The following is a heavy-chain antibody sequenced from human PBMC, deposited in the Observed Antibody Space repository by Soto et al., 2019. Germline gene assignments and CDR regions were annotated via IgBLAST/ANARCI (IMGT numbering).Heavy chain of an antibody. CDR3: AKAVYYDFWSGPSRFDY. CDR2: ISGSGGST. Sequence: PLRISCAASGYTPSSYAITWVRQAPGKGLEWVSAISGSGGSTYYADSVKGRFTISRDNSKNTLYLQMNSLRAEDTAVYYCAKAVYYDFWSGPSRFDYWGQGT. CDR1: GYTPSSYA. J-gene: IGHJ4*02. V-gene: IGHV3-23*01. D-gene: IGHD3-3*01.